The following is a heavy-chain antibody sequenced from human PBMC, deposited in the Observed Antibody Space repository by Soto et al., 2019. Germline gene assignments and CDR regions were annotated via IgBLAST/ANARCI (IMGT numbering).Heavy chain of an antibody. Sequence: SETLSLTCTVSGGSISSGDYYWSWIRQPPGKGLEWIGYIYYSGRTYYNPSLKSRVTISVDTSKNQFSLKLSSVTAADTAVYYCARTLYSYGPRFDYWGQGTLVTXSS. D-gene: IGHD5-18*01. CDR1: GGSISSGDYY. CDR2: IYYSGRT. J-gene: IGHJ4*02. CDR3: ARTLYSYGPRFDY. V-gene: IGHV4-30-4*01.